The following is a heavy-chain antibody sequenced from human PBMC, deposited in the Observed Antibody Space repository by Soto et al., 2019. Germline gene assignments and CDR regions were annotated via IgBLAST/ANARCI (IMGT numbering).Heavy chain of an antibody. V-gene: IGHV3-30-3*01. J-gene: IGHJ4*02. CDR3: AREWSVANPGY. CDR1: GFTFINYS. D-gene: IGHD5-12*01. CDR2: ISQDGDKE. Sequence: GGSLRLSCAASGFTFINYSMHWVRQAPAKGLEWVAVISQDGDKEYYADSVKGRFTISRDNSKNTLYLQLNSLRPEDTAVYYCAREWSVANPGYWGQGTQVTVSS.